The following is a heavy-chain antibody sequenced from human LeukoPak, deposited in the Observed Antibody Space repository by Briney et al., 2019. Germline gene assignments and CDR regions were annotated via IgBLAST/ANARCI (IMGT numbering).Heavy chain of an antibody. D-gene: IGHD3-3*01. CDR3: AKKVGITIFGVVIPYYFDY. Sequence: GGSLRLSCAASGFTFSSYSMNWVRQAPGKGLEWVSAISGSGGSTYYADSVKGRFTISRDNSKNTLYLQMNSLRAEDTAVYYCAKKVGITIFGVVIPYYFDYWGQRTLVTVSS. J-gene: IGHJ4*02. CDR2: ISGSGGST. V-gene: IGHV3-23*01. CDR1: GFTFSSYS.